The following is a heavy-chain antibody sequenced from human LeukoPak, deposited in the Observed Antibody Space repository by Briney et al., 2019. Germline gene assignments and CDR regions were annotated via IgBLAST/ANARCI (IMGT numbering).Heavy chain of an antibody. CDR3: ARGGGIIEFFDL. J-gene: IGHJ2*01. Sequence: RRASVKVSCKASGYTFTSYYLHWVRQAPGQGLEWMGVIIPRGGSTTFPQKFQGRVTLTRDTSTSTVYMELRGLRSEDTAVYYCARGGGIIEFFDLWGRGTLVTVSS. CDR2: IIPRGGST. CDR1: GYTFTSYY. V-gene: IGHV1-46*01. D-gene: IGHD3-16*01.